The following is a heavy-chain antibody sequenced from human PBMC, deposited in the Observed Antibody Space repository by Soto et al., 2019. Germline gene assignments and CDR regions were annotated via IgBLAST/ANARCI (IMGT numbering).Heavy chain of an antibody. D-gene: IGHD1-20*01. CDR2: IYSGGST. V-gene: IGHV3-66*01. CDR1: GFTVSGNY. J-gene: IGHJ4*02. Sequence: GGSLRLSCAASGFTVSGNYMTWVRQTPGKGLEWFSVIYSGGSTYYADSVKGRFTISRDNSKNTVYLQMDSLRAEDTAVYYCARSITGTSDYWGQGTLVTVSS. CDR3: ARSITGTSDY.